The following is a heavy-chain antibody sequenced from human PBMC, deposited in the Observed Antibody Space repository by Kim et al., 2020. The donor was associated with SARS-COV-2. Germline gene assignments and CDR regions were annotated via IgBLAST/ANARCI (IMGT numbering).Heavy chain of an antibody. J-gene: IGHJ4*02. CDR1: GGSISSYY. V-gene: IGHV4-59*01. Sequence: SETLSLTCTVSGGSISSYYWSWIRQPPGKGLEWIGYIYYSGSTNYNPSLKSRVTISVDTSKKQFSLKLSSVTAADTAVYYCARSKVFSSGWYRDYWGQGTLVTVSS. CDR3: ARSKVFSSGWYRDY. D-gene: IGHD6-19*01. CDR2: IYYSGST.